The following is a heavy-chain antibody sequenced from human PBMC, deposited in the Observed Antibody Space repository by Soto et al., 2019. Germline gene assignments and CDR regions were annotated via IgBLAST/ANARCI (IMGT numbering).Heavy chain of an antibody. CDR3: ARGHSSGWFRPGWFDP. CDR1: GFTFSSYS. CDR2: ISSSSSYI. Sequence: ESGGGLVKPGGSLRLSCAASGFTFSSYSMNWVRQAPGKGLEWVSSISSSSSYIYYADSVKGRFTISRDNAKNSLYLQMNSLRAEDTAVYYFARGHSSGWFRPGWFDPWGQGTLVTVSS. J-gene: IGHJ5*02. V-gene: IGHV3-21*01. D-gene: IGHD6-19*01.